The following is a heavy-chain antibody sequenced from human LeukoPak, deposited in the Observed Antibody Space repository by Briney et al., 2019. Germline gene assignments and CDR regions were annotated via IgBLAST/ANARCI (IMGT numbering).Heavy chain of an antibody. CDR3: ARETLLRFLEWLPSRANWFDP. V-gene: IGHV4-34*01. CDR2: INHSGST. D-gene: IGHD3-3*01. J-gene: IGHJ5*02. CDR1: GFTFSSYA. Sequence: TSGGSLRLSCAASGFTFSSYAMSWVRQPPGKGLEWIGEINHSGSTNYNPSLKSRVTISVDTSKNQFSLKLSSMTAADTAVYYCARETLLRFLEWLPSRANWFDPWGQGTLVTVSS.